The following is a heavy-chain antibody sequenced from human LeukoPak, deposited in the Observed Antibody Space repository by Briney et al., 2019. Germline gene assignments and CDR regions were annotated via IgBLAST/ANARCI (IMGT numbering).Heavy chain of an antibody. CDR1: GGSISSYY. V-gene: IGHV4-4*07. D-gene: IGHD3-9*01. J-gene: IGHJ4*02. Sequence: SETLSLTCTVSGGSISSYYWSWIRQPAGKGLEWIGRIYTSGSTNYNPSLKSRATMSVDTSKNQFSLKLSSVTAADTAVYHCARDPNVDWFISPPDYWGQGTLVTVSS. CDR3: ARDPNVDWFISPPDY. CDR2: IYTSGST.